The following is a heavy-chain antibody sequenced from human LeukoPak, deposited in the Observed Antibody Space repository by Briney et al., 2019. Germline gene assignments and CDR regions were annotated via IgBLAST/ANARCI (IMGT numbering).Heavy chain of an antibody. CDR2: ISLSGDNT. V-gene: IGHV3-23*01. J-gene: IGHJ4*02. D-gene: IGHD6-13*01. CDR1: GFTFSDYA. CDR3: AKVTSSSPGL. Sequence: SEGSLRLSCAASGFTFSDYAMTWVRQAPGKGLEWVSSISLSGDNTYYADSVKGRFSISRDNSKNTLYLQMNSLRADDTAVYHCAKVTSSSPGLWGPGTLVTVSS.